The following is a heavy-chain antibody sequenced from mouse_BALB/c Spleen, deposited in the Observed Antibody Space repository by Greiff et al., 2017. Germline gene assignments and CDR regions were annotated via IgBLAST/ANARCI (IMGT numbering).Heavy chain of an antibody. J-gene: IGHJ4*01. CDR2: INSNGGST. CDR3: ARDRRYYDYDNAMDY. V-gene: IGHV5-6-3*01. D-gene: IGHD2-4*01. Sequence: EVQLVESGGGLVQPGGSLKLSCAASGFTFSSYGMSWVRQTPDKRLELVATINSNGGSTYYPDSVKGRFTISRDNAKNTLYLQMSSLKSEDTAMYYCARDRRYYDYDNAMDYWGQGTSVTVSS. CDR1: GFTFSSYG.